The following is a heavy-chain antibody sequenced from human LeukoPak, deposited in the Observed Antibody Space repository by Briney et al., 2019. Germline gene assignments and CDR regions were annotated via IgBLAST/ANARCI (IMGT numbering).Heavy chain of an antibody. Sequence: GESLKISCQGSGYTFTNSWIGWVRQVPGKGLDWMGIVYPGDSDTKYSPSFQGQVTFSFDKSINTAYLQWNSLKASDTAMYYCASAEYSSSWTPWGQGTLVTVSS. J-gene: IGHJ5*02. CDR2: VYPGDSDT. CDR1: GYTFTNSW. D-gene: IGHD6-13*01. CDR3: ASAEYSSSWTP. V-gene: IGHV5-51*01.